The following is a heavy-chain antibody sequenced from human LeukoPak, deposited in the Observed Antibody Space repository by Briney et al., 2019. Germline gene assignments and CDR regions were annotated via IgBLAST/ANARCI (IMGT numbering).Heavy chain of an antibody. CDR3: ARALLDYYDILTGYLPFDY. D-gene: IGHD3-9*01. CDR2: IIPILGIA. Sequence: ASVKVSCKASGGTFSSYAISWVRQAPGQGLEWMGRIIPILGIANYAQKFQGRVTITADKSTSTAYMELSSLRSEDTAVYYCARALLDYYDILTGYLPFDYWGQGTLVTVSS. V-gene: IGHV1-69*04. CDR1: GGTFSSYA. J-gene: IGHJ4*02.